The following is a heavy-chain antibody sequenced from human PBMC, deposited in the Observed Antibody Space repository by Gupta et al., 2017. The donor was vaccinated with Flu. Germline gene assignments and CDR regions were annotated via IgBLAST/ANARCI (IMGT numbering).Heavy chain of an antibody. J-gene: IGHJ6*02. D-gene: IGHD1-26*01. CDR2: ISYDGSNK. CDR3: AKGWWELLYYYYGMDV. CDR1: GFTFSSYG. Sequence: QVQLVESGGGVVQPGRSLRLSCADSGFTFSSYGMPWVRQAPGKGLEWVAVISYDGSNKYYADSVKGRFTISRDNSKNTLYLQMNSLRAEDTAVYYCAKGWWELLYYYYGMDVWGQGTTVTVSS. V-gene: IGHV3-30*18.